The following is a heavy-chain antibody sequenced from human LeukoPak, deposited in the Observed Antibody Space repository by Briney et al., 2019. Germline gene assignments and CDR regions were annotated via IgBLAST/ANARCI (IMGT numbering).Heavy chain of an antibody. Sequence: PGGSLRLSCAASGFTFSDYYMSWIRQAPGKGLEWVSYIRRNSHTNYADSVKGRFTISRDNAKNSLYLQMASLRAEDTAVYYCARMGIAAVGAYYFDYWGQGTLVAVSS. CDR2: IRRNSHT. CDR3: ARMGIAAVGAYYFDY. CDR1: GFTFSDYY. V-gene: IGHV3-11*06. D-gene: IGHD6-13*01. J-gene: IGHJ4*02.